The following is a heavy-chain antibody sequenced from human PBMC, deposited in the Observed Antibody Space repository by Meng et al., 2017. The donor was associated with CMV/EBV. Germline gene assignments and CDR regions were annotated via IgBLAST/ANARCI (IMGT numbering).Heavy chain of an antibody. CDR1: GFTFSSYA. CDR3: ARVYSSSWKYYGTDV. CDR2: ISYDGSNK. V-gene: IGHV3-30*04. J-gene: IGHJ6*02. Sequence: GGSLRLSCAASGFTFSSYAMHWVRQAPGKGLEWVAVISYDGSNKYYADSVKGRFTISRDNSKNTLYLQMNSLRAEDTAVYYCARVYSSSWKYYGTDVWGQGTTVTVSS. D-gene: IGHD6-13*01.